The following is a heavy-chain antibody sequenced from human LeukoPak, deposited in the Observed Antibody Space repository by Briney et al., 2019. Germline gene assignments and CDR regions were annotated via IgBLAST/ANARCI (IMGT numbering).Heavy chain of an antibody. V-gene: IGHV4-59*01. CDR2: IYYSGST. Sequence: PSETLSLTCTVSGGSISSYYWSWIRQPPGKGLEWIGYIYYSGSTNYNPSLKSRVTISVDTSKNQISLRLSSVTAADTAVYYCARVTGYMTEDYFDYWGQGTLITVSS. CDR1: GGSISSYY. CDR3: ARVTGYMTEDYFDY. D-gene: IGHD6-13*01. J-gene: IGHJ4*02.